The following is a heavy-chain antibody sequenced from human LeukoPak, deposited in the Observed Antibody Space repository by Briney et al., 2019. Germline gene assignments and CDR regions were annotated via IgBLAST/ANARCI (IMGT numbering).Heavy chain of an antibody. J-gene: IGHJ5*02. V-gene: IGHV1-46*01. Sequence: ASVKVSCKASGDTFTNHYIHWVRQAPGQGLEWMGISNPRGGSTSHAQKFQGRVTMTTETSTSTVYMGVSSLRSEDTAVYYCARSPAYCSGGTCYGHNWFDPWGQGTLVNVSP. D-gene: IGHD2-15*01. CDR1: GDTFTNHY. CDR3: ARSPAYCSGGTCYGHNWFDP. CDR2: SNPRGGST.